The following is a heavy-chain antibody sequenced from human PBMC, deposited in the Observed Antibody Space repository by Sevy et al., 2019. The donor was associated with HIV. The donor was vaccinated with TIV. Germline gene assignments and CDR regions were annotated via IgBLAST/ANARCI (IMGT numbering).Heavy chain of an antibody. CDR2: INSDGGST. J-gene: IGHJ3*01. CDR3: ARTQLTTVTTRGAFDV. V-gene: IGHV3-74*01. Sequence: GGSLRLSCAASGFTFSTYWMHWVRQVPGKGLVRVSRINSDGGSTSYADSVKGRFTISRDNARNTLYLQMNSLRADDTAVYYCARTQLTTVTTRGAFDVWGQGTMVTVSS. D-gene: IGHD4-17*01. CDR1: GFTFSTYW.